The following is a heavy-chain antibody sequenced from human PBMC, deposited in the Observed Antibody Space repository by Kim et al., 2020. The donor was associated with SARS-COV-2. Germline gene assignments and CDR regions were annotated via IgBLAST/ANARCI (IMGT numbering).Heavy chain of an antibody. CDR2: IYYSGRN. D-gene: IGHD6-13*01. CDR3: VRGIGLGYFQH. Sequence: SETLSLTCTVSGGSISSADYYCTWIRQAPGRGLQWIGYIYYSGRNYYNPSLKSRLSISLDTSKNQFSLKLRSVTAADTAGYYSVRGIGLGYFQHWGQGAL. CDR1: GGSISSADYY. J-gene: IGHJ1*01. V-gene: IGHV4-30-4*01.